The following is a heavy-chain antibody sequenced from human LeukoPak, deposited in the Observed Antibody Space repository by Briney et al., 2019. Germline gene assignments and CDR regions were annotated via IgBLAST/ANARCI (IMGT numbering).Heavy chain of an antibody. J-gene: IGHJ4*02. CDR1: GYTFTDYY. CDR2: INPKSGGT. CDR3: ARGGSDSSGYYPRDFDY. D-gene: IGHD3-22*01. Sequence: ASVKVSCKASGYTFTDYYVHWVRQAPGQGLEWMGWINPKSGGTNYAQKFQGRATMTRDTSISTAYMELSRLISDDTAVYYCARGGSDSSGYYPRDFDYWGQGTLVTVSS. V-gene: IGHV1-2*02.